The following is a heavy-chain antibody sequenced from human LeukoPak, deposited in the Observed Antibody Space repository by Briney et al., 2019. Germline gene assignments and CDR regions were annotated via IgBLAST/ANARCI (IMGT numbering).Heavy chain of an antibody. J-gene: IGHJ4*02. V-gene: IGHV3-30*04. D-gene: IGHD3-9*01. Sequence: GRSLRLSCAASGFTFSSYAMHWVRQAPGKGLEWVAVISYDGSNKYYADSVKGRFTISRDNSKNTLYLQMNSLRAEDTAVYYCAKGPSYDILTGIFDYWGQGTLVTVSS. CDR1: GFTFSSYA. CDR2: ISYDGSNK. CDR3: AKGPSYDILTGIFDY.